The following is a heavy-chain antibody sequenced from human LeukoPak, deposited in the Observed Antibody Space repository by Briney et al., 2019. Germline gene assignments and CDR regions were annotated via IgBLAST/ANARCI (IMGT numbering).Heavy chain of an antibody. CDR1: GGSISSYY. Sequence: SETLSLTCTVSGGSISSYYWSWIRQPAGKGLEWIGYIYYSGSTNYNPSLKSRVTISVDTSKNQFSLKLSSVTAADTAVYYCARGTAAAKGDAFDIWGQGTMVTVSS. CDR2: IYYSGST. D-gene: IGHD6-13*01. J-gene: IGHJ3*02. CDR3: ARGTAAAKGDAFDI. V-gene: IGHV4-59*08.